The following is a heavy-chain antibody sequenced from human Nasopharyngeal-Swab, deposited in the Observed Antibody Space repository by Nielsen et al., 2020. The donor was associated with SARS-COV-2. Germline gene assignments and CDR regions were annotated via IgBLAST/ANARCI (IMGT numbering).Heavy chain of an antibody. D-gene: IGHD1-1*01. V-gene: IGHV4-4*07. CDR2: VYTSGST. CDR1: GGSIGGYF. J-gene: IGHJ6*01. CDR3: ARSGTTKYGLDV. Sequence: SETLSLTCSVSGGSIGGYFLSWIRQPAGEGLEWIGRVYTSGSTNYNPSLKSRVTISIDMSKNQFSLELRSVTAADTAFYYCARSGTTKYGLDVWGQGTTVIVSS.